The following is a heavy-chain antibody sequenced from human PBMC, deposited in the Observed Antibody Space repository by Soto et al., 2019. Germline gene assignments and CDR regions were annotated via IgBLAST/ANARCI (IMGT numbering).Heavy chain of an antibody. Sequence: QVQLQQWGAGLLKPSETLSLTCAVYGGSFSGYYWSWIRQPPGKGLEWIGEINHSGSTNYNPSLKSRVTISVDTSKNQFSLKLSSETAADTAVYYCARGRDVVVPAKTGWFDPWGQGTLVTVSS. CDR2: INHSGST. CDR3: ARGRDVVVPAKTGWFDP. D-gene: IGHD2-2*01. CDR1: GGSFSGYY. J-gene: IGHJ5*02. V-gene: IGHV4-34*01.